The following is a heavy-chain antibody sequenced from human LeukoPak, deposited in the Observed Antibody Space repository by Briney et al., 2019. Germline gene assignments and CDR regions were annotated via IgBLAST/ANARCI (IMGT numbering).Heavy chain of an antibody. CDR3: AKDRYGSGSFDY. J-gene: IGHJ4*02. V-gene: IGHV3-30*18. Sequence: GGSLRLPCAASGFTFSSYGMHWVRQAPGKGLEWVAVISYDGSNKYYADSVKGRFTISRDNSKNTLYLQMNSLRAEDTAVYYCAKDRYGSGSFDYWGRGTLVTVSS. D-gene: IGHD3-10*01. CDR1: GFTFSSYG. CDR2: ISYDGSNK.